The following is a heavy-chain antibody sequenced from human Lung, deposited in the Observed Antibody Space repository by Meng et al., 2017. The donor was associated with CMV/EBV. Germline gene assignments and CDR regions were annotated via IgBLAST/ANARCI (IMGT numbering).Heavy chain of an antibody. CDR3: ARQLDTWTWDNWLDP. J-gene: IGHJ5*02. Sequence: GEXXKISCKGSGYRFTSYWIAWVRQMPGKGLEWMGLIYPGDSDTTYSPSFQGRVTISADKSISTTYLQWSSLKATDTASYYCARQLDTWTWDNWLDPWGQGTLVTVSS. V-gene: IGHV5-51*01. D-gene: IGHD1-20*01. CDR2: IYPGDSDT. CDR1: GYRFTSYW.